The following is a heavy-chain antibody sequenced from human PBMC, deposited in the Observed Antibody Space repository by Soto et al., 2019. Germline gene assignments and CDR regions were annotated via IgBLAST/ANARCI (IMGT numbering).Heavy chain of an antibody. CDR3: ARRSLVANYYYYGMDV. D-gene: IGHD5-12*01. Sequence: PGESLKISCKGSGYSFTSYWIGWVRQMPGKGLEWMGIIYPGDSDTRYSPSFQGQVTISADKSISTAYLQWSSLKASDTAMYYCARRSLVANYYYYGMDVWDQGTTVTVSS. CDR1: GYSFTSYW. CDR2: IYPGDSDT. V-gene: IGHV5-51*01. J-gene: IGHJ6*02.